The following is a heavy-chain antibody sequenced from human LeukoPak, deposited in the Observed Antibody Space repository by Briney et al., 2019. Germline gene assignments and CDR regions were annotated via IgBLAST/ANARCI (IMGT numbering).Heavy chain of an antibody. D-gene: IGHD1-26*01. CDR3: AKPYSGRYYFDY. CDR2: ISGSGGST. Sequence: GTSLRLSCVATGIIFSSHGMHWVRQAPGKGLEWVSVISGSGGSTYNADSVKGRFTISRDNSKNTLYLQMNSLRVEDTAVYYCAKPYSGRYYFDYWGQGTLVTVSS. V-gene: IGHV3-23*01. CDR1: GIIFSSHG. J-gene: IGHJ4*02.